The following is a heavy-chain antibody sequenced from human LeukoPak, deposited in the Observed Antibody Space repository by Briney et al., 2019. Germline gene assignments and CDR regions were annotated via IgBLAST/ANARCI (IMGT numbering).Heavy chain of an antibody. D-gene: IGHD4-17*01. CDR1: GFTFSSYA. CDR2: ISSNGGST. CDR3: ARESEYATATVDC. J-gene: IGHJ4*02. V-gene: IGHV3-64*01. Sequence: PGGSLRLSCAASGFTFSSYAMHWVRQAPGKGLEYVSAISSNGGSTYYANSVKGRFTISRDNSKNTLYFQMGSLRAEDMAVYYCARESEYATATVDCWGQGTLVTVSS.